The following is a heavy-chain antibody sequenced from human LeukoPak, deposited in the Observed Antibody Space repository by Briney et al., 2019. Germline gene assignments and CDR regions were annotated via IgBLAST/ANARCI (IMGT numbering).Heavy chain of an antibody. Sequence: GASVKVSCKASGYTFTSCGISWVRQAPGQGLEWMGWISAYNGNTNYAQKLQGRVTMTTDTSTSTAYMELRSLRSDDTAVYYCARDFDILTGYQYNWFDPWGQGTLVTVSS. CDR1: GYTFTSCG. CDR2: ISAYNGNT. J-gene: IGHJ5*02. D-gene: IGHD3-9*01. V-gene: IGHV1-18*01. CDR3: ARDFDILTGYQYNWFDP.